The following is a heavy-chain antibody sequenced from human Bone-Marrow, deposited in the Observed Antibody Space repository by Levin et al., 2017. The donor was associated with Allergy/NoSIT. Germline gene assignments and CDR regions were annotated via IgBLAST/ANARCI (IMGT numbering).Heavy chain of an antibody. CDR2: TFSPDET. CDR1: GFSLSDSRMG. J-gene: IGHJ6*03. CDR3: ARMNPIGEVYYSSEPGLDYYCMDR. V-gene: IGHV2-26*01. D-gene: IGHD2-2*01. Sequence: SGPTLVKPTETLTLTCIVSGFSLSDSRMGVAWIRQPPGKALEWLAHTFSPDETASSTSLETRVTISTDTSKSQVVLTLTHMDPADTATYYCARMNPIGEVYYSSEPGLDYYCMDRWGRGTTVTVSS.